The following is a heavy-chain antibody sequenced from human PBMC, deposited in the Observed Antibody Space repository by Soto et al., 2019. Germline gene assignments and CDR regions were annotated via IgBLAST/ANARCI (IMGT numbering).Heavy chain of an antibody. J-gene: IGHJ3*02. D-gene: IGHD4-4*01. Sequence: GGSLRLSCAASGFTFSSYDMHWVRQATGKGLEWFSAIGTAGDTYYPGSVKGRFTISRENAKNSLYLQMNSLRAGDTAVYYCARRYDYSNAFDIWGQGTMVTVSS. V-gene: IGHV3-13*01. CDR2: IGTAGDT. CDR1: GFTFSSYD. CDR3: ARRYDYSNAFDI.